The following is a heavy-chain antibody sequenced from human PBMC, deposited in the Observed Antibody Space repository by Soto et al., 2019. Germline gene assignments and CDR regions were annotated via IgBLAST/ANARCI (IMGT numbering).Heavy chain of an antibody. CDR1: GFTFSSYA. CDR3: AKDQGDYGGKGGAFDI. J-gene: IGHJ3*02. V-gene: IGHV3-23*01. CDR2: ISGSGGST. Sequence: PGGSLRLSCAASGFTFSSYAMSWVRQAPGKGLEWVSAISGSGGSTYYADSVKGRFTISRDNSKNTLYLQMNSLRAEDTAVYYCAKDQGDYGGKGGAFDIWGQGTMVTVSS. D-gene: IGHD4-17*01.